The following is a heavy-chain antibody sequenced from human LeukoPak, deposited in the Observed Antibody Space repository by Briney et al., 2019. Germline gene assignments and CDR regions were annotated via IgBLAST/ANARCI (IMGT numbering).Heavy chain of an antibody. Sequence: GGSLRLSCAASGFTFSSYGMHWVRQAPGKGLEWVAFIWYDGSNNYYADSVKGRFTISRDNSKNTLYLQMNSLRPEDTAVYYCAPIGNRPYYFDYWGQGTLVTVSS. CDR3: APIGNRPYYFDY. V-gene: IGHV3-30*02. CDR2: IWYDGSNN. CDR1: GFTFSSYG. J-gene: IGHJ4*02. D-gene: IGHD1-1*01.